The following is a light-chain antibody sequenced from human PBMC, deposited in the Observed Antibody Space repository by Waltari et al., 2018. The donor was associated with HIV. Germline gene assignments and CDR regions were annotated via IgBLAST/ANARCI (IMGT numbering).Light chain of an antibody. J-gene: IGLJ2*01. Sequence: SVLTQSPSASGTPGQRVTISCSGSSSNIGSNYVFWYQQLPGTAPRLLMHRHNHRPSGVPDRFSDSTSGTSASLAISGLRSEDEADYYCATWDDSLSGVLFGGGTKLTVL. CDR1: SSNIGSNY. CDR3: ATWDDSLSGVL. V-gene: IGLV1-47*01. CDR2: RHN.